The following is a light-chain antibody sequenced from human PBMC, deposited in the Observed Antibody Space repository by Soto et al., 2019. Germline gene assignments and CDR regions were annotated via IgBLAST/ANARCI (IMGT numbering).Light chain of an antibody. CDR1: QSVSSY. Sequence: EIVLTQSPATLSLSPGERATLSCRASQSVSSYLAWYQQKPGQAPRLLIYDASNRATGITARFSGSGSGTDFTLTISSLEPEDFAVYYCQQRSNWPALNFGGGTKVEIK. J-gene: IGKJ4*01. V-gene: IGKV3-11*01. CDR3: QQRSNWPALN. CDR2: DAS.